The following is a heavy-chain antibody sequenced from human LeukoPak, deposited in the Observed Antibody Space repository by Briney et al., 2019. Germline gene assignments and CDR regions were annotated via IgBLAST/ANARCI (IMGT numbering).Heavy chain of an antibody. CDR3: TKGGSYAPLDS. D-gene: IGHD1-26*01. Sequence: GGSLRLSCAASGFTFSSSAMTWVRQAPGQGLEWVSAISDSGGDSIYTDSVKGRFTISRDNSKNTLYPEMNTLRAEDTAAYYCTKGGSYAPLDSWGQGTLVTVSS. CDR2: ISDSGGDS. CDR1: GFTFSSSA. V-gene: IGHV3-23*01. J-gene: IGHJ4*02.